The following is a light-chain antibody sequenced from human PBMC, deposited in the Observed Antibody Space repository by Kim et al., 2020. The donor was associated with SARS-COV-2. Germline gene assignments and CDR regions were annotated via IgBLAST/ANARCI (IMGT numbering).Light chain of an antibody. CDR3: QQYNSYSWT. CDR2: EAS. Sequence: ASVGDRFTLTCRASQNISRWLAWYQQKPRKAPKLLIYEASRLESGVPSRFSGSGSGTEFTLTISSLQPDDFATYYCQQYNSYSWTFGQGTKVEIK. V-gene: IGKV1-5*03. CDR1: QNISRW. J-gene: IGKJ1*01.